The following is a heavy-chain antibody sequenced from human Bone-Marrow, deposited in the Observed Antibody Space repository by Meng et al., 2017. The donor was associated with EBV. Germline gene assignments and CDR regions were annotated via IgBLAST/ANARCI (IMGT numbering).Heavy chain of an antibody. D-gene: IGHD3-16*02. Sequence: QGRLVTLGAEVKKPGASVKVSCKASGYNFTSYYINWVRQATGQGLEWMGWMNPNSGNTGYAQKFQGRVTMTRNTSISTAYMELSSLRSEDTAVYYCARARDRYYPLGFDYWGQGTLVTVSS. V-gene: IGHV1-8*01. CDR2: MNPNSGNT. CDR3: ARARDRYYPLGFDY. J-gene: IGHJ4*02. CDR1: GYNFTSYY.